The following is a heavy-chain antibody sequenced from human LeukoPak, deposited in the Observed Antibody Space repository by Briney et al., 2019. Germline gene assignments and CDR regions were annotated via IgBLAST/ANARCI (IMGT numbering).Heavy chain of an antibody. CDR1: GFTFSDYY. Sequence: GGSLRLSCAASGFTFSDYYMSWIRQAPGKGLEWVSYISSSGSTIYYADSVKGRFTISRDNAKNSLYLQMNRLRAEDTAVYYCAKGATYCSSTSCPDVFDIWGQGTMVTVSS. CDR3: AKGATYCSSTSCPDVFDI. J-gene: IGHJ3*02. V-gene: IGHV3-11*01. D-gene: IGHD2-2*01. CDR2: ISSSGSTI.